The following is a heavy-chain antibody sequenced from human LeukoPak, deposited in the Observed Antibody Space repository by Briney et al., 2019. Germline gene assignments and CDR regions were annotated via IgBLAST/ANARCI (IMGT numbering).Heavy chain of an antibody. CDR3: ARRAVVVPAEDYFDY. Sequence: GASVKVSCKASGYTFTSYYIHWVRQAPGQGLEYMGIIRPSGSTAYAQKFQGRVTMTRDTSTSAVYMELSSLRSDDTAVYYCARRAVVVPAEDYFDYWGQGTLVTVSS. D-gene: IGHD2-2*01. J-gene: IGHJ4*02. CDR2: IRPSGST. CDR1: GYTFTSYY. V-gene: IGHV1-46*01.